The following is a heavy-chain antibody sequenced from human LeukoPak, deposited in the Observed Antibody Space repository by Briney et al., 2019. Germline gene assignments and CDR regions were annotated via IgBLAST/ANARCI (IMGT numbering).Heavy chain of an antibody. CDR1: GGTFSSYA. CDR3: AHSAYDFWSGYLHWFDP. D-gene: IGHD3-3*01. J-gene: IGHJ5*02. Sequence: GASVKVSCKASGGTFSSYAISWVRQAPGQGLEWMGRIIPIFGTANYAQKFQGRVTITTDESTSTAYMELSSLRSEDTAVYYCAHSAYDFWSGYLHWFDPWGQGTLVTVSS. CDR2: IIPIFGTA. V-gene: IGHV1-69*05.